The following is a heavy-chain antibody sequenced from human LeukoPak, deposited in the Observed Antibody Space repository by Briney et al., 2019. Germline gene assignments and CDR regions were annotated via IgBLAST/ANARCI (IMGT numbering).Heavy chain of an antibody. V-gene: IGHV3-48*04. CDR1: GFTFSSYS. J-gene: IGHJ5*02. Sequence: GGSLRLSCAASGFTFSSYSMNWVRQAPGKGLEWVSYISSSSSTIYYADSVKGRFTISRDNAKNSLYLQMNSLRAEDTAVYYCARVSNYYDPNWFDPWGQGTLVTVSS. CDR3: ARVSNYYDPNWFDP. CDR2: ISSSSSTI. D-gene: IGHD3-22*01.